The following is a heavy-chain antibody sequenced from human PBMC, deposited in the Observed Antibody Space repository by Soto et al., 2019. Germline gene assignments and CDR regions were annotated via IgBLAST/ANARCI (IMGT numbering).Heavy chain of an antibody. J-gene: IGHJ4*02. CDR1: GFTFSSYA. V-gene: IGHV3-23*01. CDR2: ISANGGSA. CDR3: XXXXXGYCFDS. Sequence: PGGSLRLSCAASGFTFSSYAMSWVRQAPGKGLEWVSVISANGGSAYYADSVKGRFTISRDNSKNTLFLQMNSLRAEDTAVYYXXXXXXGYCFDSWGQGTLVTVSS.